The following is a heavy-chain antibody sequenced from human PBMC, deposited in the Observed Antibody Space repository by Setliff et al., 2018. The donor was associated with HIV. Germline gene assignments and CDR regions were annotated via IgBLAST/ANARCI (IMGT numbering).Heavy chain of an antibody. V-gene: IGHV3-15*01. D-gene: IGHD6-13*01. CDR2: IRNKKNGGTT. CDR3: ARDSSSWSWAEYFQF. CDR1: GFTFSNAW. Sequence: GGSLRLSCAAAGFTFSNAWMTWVRQAPGKGLEWVARIRNKKNGGTTYYAAPVEGRFTISRDDSKNTLSRQMNSLRAEDTAVYYCARDSSSWSWAEYFQFWGQGTPVTVSS. J-gene: IGHJ1*01.